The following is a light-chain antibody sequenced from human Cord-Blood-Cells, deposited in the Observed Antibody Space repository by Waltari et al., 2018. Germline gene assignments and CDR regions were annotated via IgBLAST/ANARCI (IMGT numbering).Light chain of an antibody. CDR1: SSDVGGYNY. Sequence: QSALTQPASVSGSPGQSITISCTGTSSDVGGYNYVSWYQQHPGKPPKLMISDVSTRPSWVSNRFSGSKSGNTASLTISGLPAEDEADYYGSSYTSSSTLVFGGGTKLTVL. CDR2: DVS. V-gene: IGLV2-14*03. J-gene: IGLJ3*02. CDR3: SSYTSSSTLV.